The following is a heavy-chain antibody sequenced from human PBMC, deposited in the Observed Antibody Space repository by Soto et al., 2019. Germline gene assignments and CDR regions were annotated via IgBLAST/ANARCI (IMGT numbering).Heavy chain of an antibody. Sequence: GGSLRLSCTASGFTFSDFSLVWVRQGPQKGLEWVASITRYSDYVYYAESVEGRFTISRDNAKSTLFLHMDDLRAEDTAMYFCARASCSSTACYIPDYFDYWGQGTMVTVSS. J-gene: IGHJ4*02. CDR3: ARASCSSTACYIPDYFDY. V-gene: IGHV3-21*01. CDR2: ITRYSDYV. D-gene: IGHD2-2*02. CDR1: GFTFSDFS.